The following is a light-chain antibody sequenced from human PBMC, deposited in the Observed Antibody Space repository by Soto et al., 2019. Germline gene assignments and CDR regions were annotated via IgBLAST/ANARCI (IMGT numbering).Light chain of an antibody. Sequence: EIVLTQSPGTLSLSPGDRATLSCRASQSASSSSLAWYQQRPGQAPRLLIFGASSRATGIPDRFSGSGSGTDFTLTISRLEPEDFAVYYCQQYGSPSWTFGQGTKVDIK. CDR2: GAS. CDR1: QSASSSS. CDR3: QQYGSPSWT. J-gene: IGKJ1*01. V-gene: IGKV3-20*01.